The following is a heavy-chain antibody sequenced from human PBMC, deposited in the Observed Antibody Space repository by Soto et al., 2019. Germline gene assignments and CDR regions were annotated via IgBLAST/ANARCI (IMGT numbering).Heavy chain of an antibody. CDR3: ARGYCSGGSCYLDYYFDY. J-gene: IGHJ4*02. V-gene: IGHV1-69*13. CDR2: IIPIFGTA. CDR1: GGTFSSYA. Sequence: SVKVSCKASGGTFSSYAISWVRQAPGQGLEWMGGIIPIFGTANYAQKFQGRVTITADESTSTAYMELSSLRSEDTAVYYCARGYCSGGSCYLDYYFDYWDQGTLVTVSS. D-gene: IGHD2-15*01.